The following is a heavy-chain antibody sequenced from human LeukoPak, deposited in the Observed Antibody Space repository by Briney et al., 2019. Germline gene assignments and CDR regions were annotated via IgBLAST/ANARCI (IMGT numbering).Heavy chain of an antibody. CDR3: ARIAYLDEGMDV. CDR1: GFTFTDYY. V-gene: IGHV3-11*04. J-gene: IGHJ6*03. Sequence: PGGSLRLSCAASGFTFTDYYMTWIRQAPGKGLEWVSYISSSGSTVYYADSVRGRVTISRDNAKNSLYLQMNSLRAEETAVYYCARIAYLDEGMDVWGRGTTVTVSS. CDR2: ISSSGSTV. D-gene: IGHD2-21*01.